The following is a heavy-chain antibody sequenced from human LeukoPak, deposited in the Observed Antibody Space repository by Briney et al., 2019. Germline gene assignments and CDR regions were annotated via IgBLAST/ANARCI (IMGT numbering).Heavy chain of an antibody. V-gene: IGHV4-39*01. CDR3: ARQEWLFRI. CDR1: GGSISSSSYY. CDR2: IYYSGST. J-gene: IGHJ3*02. D-gene: IGHD3-3*01. Sequence: SETLSLTCTVSGGSISSSSYYWGWIRQPPGKGREWIGSIYYSGSTYYNPSLKSRVTISVDTSKNQFSLKLSSVTAADTVVYYCARQEWLFRIWGKGTMVTVSS.